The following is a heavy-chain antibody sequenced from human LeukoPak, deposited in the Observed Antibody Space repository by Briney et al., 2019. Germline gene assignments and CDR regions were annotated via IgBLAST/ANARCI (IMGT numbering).Heavy chain of an antibody. Sequence: GGSLRLSCAASGFTFRSYWMSLVRQAPGKGLEWVANIKQDGSEKYYVDSVKGRFTISRDNAKNSLYLQMNSLRAEDTAVYYCARDKGTVWNSQNDPFDMWGQGTMVTVSS. CDR2: IKQDGSEK. V-gene: IGHV3-7*01. CDR3: ARDKGTVWNSQNDPFDM. D-gene: IGHD1-7*01. J-gene: IGHJ3*02. CDR1: GFTFRSYW.